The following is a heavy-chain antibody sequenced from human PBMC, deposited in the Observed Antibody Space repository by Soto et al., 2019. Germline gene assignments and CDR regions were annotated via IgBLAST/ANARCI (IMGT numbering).Heavy chain of an antibody. CDR3: ARTWGLRRYYFDY. Sequence: SETLSLTCTVSGGSISSGGYYWSWIRQHPGKGLEWIGYIYYSGSTYYNPSLKSRVTISVDTSKNQFSLKLSSVTAADTAVYYCARTWGLRRYYFDYWGQGTLVTVSS. CDR1: GGSISSGGYY. V-gene: IGHV4-31*03. CDR2: IYYSGST. D-gene: IGHD4-17*01. J-gene: IGHJ4*02.